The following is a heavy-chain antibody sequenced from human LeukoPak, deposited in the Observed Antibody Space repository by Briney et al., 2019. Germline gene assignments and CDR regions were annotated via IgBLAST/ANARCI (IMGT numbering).Heavy chain of an antibody. Sequence: PGGSLRLSCTASGFTFSSYWMHWVRQAPGKGLEWVALISYDGSNKNYADSVKGRFTISRDNAKNTLYLQINSLRAEDTAVYYCARAKGSYDFVRDAFDIWGQGTMVSVS. CDR2: ISYDGSNK. J-gene: IGHJ3*02. CDR3: ARAKGSYDFVRDAFDI. V-gene: IGHV3-30*03. CDR1: GFTFSSYW. D-gene: IGHD3-3*01.